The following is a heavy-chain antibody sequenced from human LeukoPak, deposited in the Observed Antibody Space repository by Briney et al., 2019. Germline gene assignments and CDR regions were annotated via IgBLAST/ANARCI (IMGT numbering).Heavy chain of an antibody. D-gene: IGHD3-22*01. J-gene: IGHJ4*02. Sequence: ASVKVSCKASGYTFTSYAMHWVRQAPGQRLEWMGWINAGNGNTKYSQKFQGRVTITRDTSASTAYMELSSLRSEDTAVYYCAREAQPTYYYDSSGRIPLYWGRGTLVTVSS. V-gene: IGHV1-3*01. CDR2: INAGNGNT. CDR1: GYTFTSYA. CDR3: AREAQPTYYYDSSGRIPLY.